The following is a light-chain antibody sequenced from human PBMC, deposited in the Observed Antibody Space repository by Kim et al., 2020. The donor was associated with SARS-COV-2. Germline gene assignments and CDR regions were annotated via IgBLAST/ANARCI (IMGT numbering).Light chain of an antibody. CDR3: NSYTRYNTWV. V-gene: IGLV2-14*03. CDR1: SNDVGFNNY. J-gene: IGLJ3*02. CDR2: DVT. Sequence: QSALTQPASMSGSPGQSLTISCTGTSNDVGFNNYVSWYQQHPGKAPKLIIFDVTTRPSGIPDRFSGSKSGDTASLTISGLLPEDEADYYCNSYTRYNTWVFGGGTKLTVL.